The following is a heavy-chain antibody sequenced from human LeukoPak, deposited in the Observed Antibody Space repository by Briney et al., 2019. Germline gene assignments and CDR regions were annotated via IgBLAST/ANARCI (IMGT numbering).Heavy chain of an antibody. CDR2: IHHGGNT. J-gene: IGHJ3*02. CDR3: ARWLGNGFDM. Sequence: SETLSLTCIVSGYSVSSNSYWSWIRQSPGKGLEWIVSIHHGGNTYYNPSLMSRVSMSIDTSKNQCSLNLSSVTAADTAIFYCARWLGNGFDMWGQATMVSVSS. CDR1: GYSVSSNSY. D-gene: IGHD6-19*01. V-gene: IGHV4-38-2*02.